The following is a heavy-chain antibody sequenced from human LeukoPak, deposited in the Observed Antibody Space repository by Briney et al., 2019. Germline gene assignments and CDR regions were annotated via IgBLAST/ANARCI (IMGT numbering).Heavy chain of an antibody. J-gene: IGHJ4*02. CDR1: GFIFYNYA. CDR3: AKVDRRELGPYYFDY. CDR2: ISGSGGST. Sequence: PGVSLRLSCATSGFIFYNYAMNWVRQGPGKGLEWVSGISGSGGSTYYAGSVRGRFTISRDNSKNTLYLQINSLRAEDTAVYYCAKVDRRELGPYYFDYWGQGTLVTVSS. D-gene: IGHD3-16*02. V-gene: IGHV3-23*01.